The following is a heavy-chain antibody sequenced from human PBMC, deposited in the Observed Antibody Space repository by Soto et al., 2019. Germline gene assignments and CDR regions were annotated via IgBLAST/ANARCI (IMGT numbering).Heavy chain of an antibody. CDR2: ISYDGSNK. V-gene: IGHV3-30-3*01. J-gene: IGHJ6*02. CDR3: ARVGQWLPNYYYYGMDV. D-gene: IGHD6-19*01. Sequence: PGGSLRLSCAASGFTFSSYAMHWGRQAPGKGLEWVAVISYDGSNKYYADSVKGRFTISRDNSKNTLYLQMNSLRAEDTAVYYCARVGQWLPNYYYYGMDVWGQGTTVTVSS. CDR1: GFTFSSYA.